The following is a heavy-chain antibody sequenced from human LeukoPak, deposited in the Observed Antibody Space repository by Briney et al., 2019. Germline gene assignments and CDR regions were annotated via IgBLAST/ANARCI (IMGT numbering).Heavy chain of an antibody. J-gene: IGHJ4*02. CDR3: AGTDWNYPLDRFDY. D-gene: IGHD1-7*01. V-gene: IGHV1-18*01. Sequence: ASVKVSCKASGYTFTSYGISWVRQAPGQGLEWMGWISAYNGNTNYAQKLQGRVTMTTDTSTSTAYVELRSLRSDDTAVYYCAGTDWNYPLDRFDYWGQGTLVTVSS. CDR2: ISAYNGNT. CDR1: GYTFTSYG.